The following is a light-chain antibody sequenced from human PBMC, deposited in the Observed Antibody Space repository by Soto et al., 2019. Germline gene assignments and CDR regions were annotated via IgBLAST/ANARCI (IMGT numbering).Light chain of an antibody. CDR1: QSIGSW. CDR2: DAS. CDR3: QQCNSYSSTWT. J-gene: IGKJ1*01. Sequence: DIQMTQSPSTLSASVGDRVTMTCRASQSIGSWLSWYQQKPGKAPKLLIYDASSLESGVPSRFSGSGSGTEFTLTISSLQPDDFATYYCQQCNSYSSTWTFGQGTKVDIK. V-gene: IGKV1-5*01.